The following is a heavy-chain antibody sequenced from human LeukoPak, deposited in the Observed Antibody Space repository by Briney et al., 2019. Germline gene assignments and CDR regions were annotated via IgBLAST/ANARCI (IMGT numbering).Heavy chain of an antibody. Sequence: PGGSLRLSCAASGFTFSSYGMHWVRQAPGKGLEWVSGIIGSGGTTYYADSVKGRFTISRDNSKNTLYLQMNSLRAEDTALYYCAKDINWASFESWGQGTLVTVSS. V-gene: IGHV3-23*01. D-gene: IGHD7-27*01. CDR3: AKDINWASFES. CDR2: IIGSGGTT. CDR1: GFTFSSYG. J-gene: IGHJ4*02.